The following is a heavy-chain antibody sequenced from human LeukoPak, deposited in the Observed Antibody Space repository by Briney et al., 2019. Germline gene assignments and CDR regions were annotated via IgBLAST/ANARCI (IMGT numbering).Heavy chain of an antibody. D-gene: IGHD5-18*01. V-gene: IGHV4-4*07. CDR2: IYTSGST. J-gene: IGHJ4*02. CDR3: ARRVQLWLPFDY. Sequence: PSETLSLTCTVSGGSISGSYWNWVRQPAEKGLEWIGRIYTSGSTNYNPSLKSRVTMSVDTSKNQFSLKLSSVTAADTAVYYCARRVQLWLPFDYWGQGTLVTVSS. CDR1: GGSISGSY.